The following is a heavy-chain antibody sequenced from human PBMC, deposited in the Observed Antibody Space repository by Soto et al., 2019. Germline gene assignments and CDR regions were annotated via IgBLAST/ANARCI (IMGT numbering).Heavy chain of an antibody. CDR3: AREGEGVGTMVRGVGYAFDI. D-gene: IGHD3-10*01. CDR1: GGTFSSYT. Sequence: QVQLVQSGAEVKKPGSSVKVSCKASGGTFSSYTISWVRQAPGQGLEWMGRIIPILGIANYAQKFQGRVTITADKSTSRAYMELSSVRSEATDVYYCAREGEGVGTMVRGVGYAFDIWGQGTMVTVSS. CDR2: IIPILGIA. J-gene: IGHJ3*02. V-gene: IGHV1-69*08.